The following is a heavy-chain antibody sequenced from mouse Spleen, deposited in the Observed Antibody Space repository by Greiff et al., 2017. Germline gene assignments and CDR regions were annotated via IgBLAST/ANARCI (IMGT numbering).Heavy chain of an antibody. CDR1: GYTFTSYW. CDR2: IDPSDSYT. Sequence: VQLQQPGAELVKPGASVKLSCKASGYTFTSYWMQWVKQRPGQGLEWIGEIDPSDSYTNYNQKFKGKATLTVDTSSSTAYMQLSSLTSEDSAVYYCARGTTADYWGQGTTLTVSS. D-gene: IGHD1-2*01. J-gene: IGHJ2*01. CDR3: ARGTTADY. V-gene: IGHV1-50*01.